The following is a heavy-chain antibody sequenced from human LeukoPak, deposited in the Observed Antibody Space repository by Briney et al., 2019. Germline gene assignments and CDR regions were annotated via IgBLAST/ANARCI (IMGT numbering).Heavy chain of an antibody. CDR1: GFTFSSYA. Sequence: GGSLRLSCAASGFTFSSYAMSWVRQAPGKVLEWVSAISGSGGSTYYADSVKGRFTISRDNAKNSLYLQMNSLRAEDTAVYYCARSGLVSWYYDFWSGYDTYFDYWGQGTLVTVSS. D-gene: IGHD3-3*01. J-gene: IGHJ4*02. V-gene: IGHV3-23*01. CDR3: ARSGLVSWYYDFWSGYDTYFDY. CDR2: ISGSGGST.